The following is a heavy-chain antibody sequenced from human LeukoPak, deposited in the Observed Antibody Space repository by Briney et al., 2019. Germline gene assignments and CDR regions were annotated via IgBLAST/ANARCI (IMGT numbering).Heavy chain of an antibody. CDR3: ARVSWGSYPDI. D-gene: IGHD3-16*01. J-gene: IGHJ3*02. CDR1: GGSFSGYY. Sequence: SETLSLTCAVYGGSFSGYYWSWIRQPPGKGLEWIGEINHSGSTNYNPSLKSRVTISVDTSKNQFSLKLSSVTAADTAVYYCARVSWGSYPDIWGQGTMVTVSS. V-gene: IGHV4-34*01. CDR2: INHSGST.